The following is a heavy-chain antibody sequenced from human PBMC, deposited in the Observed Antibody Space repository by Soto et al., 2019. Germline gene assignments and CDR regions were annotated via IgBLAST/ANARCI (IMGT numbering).Heavy chain of an antibody. J-gene: IGHJ6*02. CDR1: GGSFSGYY. D-gene: IGHD5-18*01. V-gene: IGHV4-34*01. CDR3: ARVRPRGYSYGYAYYYYGMDV. Sequence: SETLSLTCAVYGGSFSGYYWSWIRQPPGKGLEWIGEINHSGSTNYNPSLKSRVTISVDTSKNQFSLKLSSVTAADTAVYYCARVRPRGYSYGYAYYYYGMDVWGQGTTVTVSS. CDR2: INHSGST.